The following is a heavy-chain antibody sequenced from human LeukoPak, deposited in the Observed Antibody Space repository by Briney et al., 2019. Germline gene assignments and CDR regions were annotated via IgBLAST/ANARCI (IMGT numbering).Heavy chain of an antibody. CDR3: AREYSYDFWSGYSINWFDP. CDR1: GGSISNYF. J-gene: IGHJ5*02. D-gene: IGHD3-3*01. CDR2: IYYSGST. Sequence: SETLSLTCTVSGGSISNYFWSWIRQPPGKGLEWIGYIYYSGSTNYNPSLKSRVTISVDTSKNQFSLKLNSVTAADTAVYYCAREYSYDFWSGYSINWFDPWGQGTLVTVSS. V-gene: IGHV4-59*01.